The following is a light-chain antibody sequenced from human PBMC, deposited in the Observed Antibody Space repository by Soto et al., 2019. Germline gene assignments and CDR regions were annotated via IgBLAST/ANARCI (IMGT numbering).Light chain of an antibody. J-gene: IGLJ1*01. CDR3: SSYTTTTTSCV. CDR2: DVT. CDR1: SNDVGGYNY. V-gene: IGLV2-14*01. Sequence: QSALTQPASVSGSTGQSITISCTGTSNDVGGYNYVSWYQQYPGKAPKLIIYDVTNRPSGGSTRFSGSKSGNSASLTISGLQAEYEANYYCSSYTTTTTSCVFGTRTKHTVL.